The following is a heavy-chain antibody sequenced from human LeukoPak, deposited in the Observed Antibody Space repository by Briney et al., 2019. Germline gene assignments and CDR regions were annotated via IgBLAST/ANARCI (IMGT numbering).Heavy chain of an antibody. J-gene: IGHJ4*02. V-gene: IGHV3-30-3*01. D-gene: IGHD3-16*01. CDR3: AKGYDYPDY. CDR2: MSYVGGNQ. Sequence: GGSLRLSCAASGFTFSTYAMHWVRQAPGKGLEWVAVMSYVGGNQDYADSVKGRFTISRDNAKNSLFLQMNSLRADDTAVYYCAKGYDYPDYWGQGTLVIVSS. CDR1: GFTFSTYA.